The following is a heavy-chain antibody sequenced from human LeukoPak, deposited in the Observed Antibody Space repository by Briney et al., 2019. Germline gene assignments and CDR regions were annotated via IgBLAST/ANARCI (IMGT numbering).Heavy chain of an antibody. J-gene: IGHJ6*02. V-gene: IGHV1-24*01. CDR3: ATSSSSSSYYYGMDV. D-gene: IGHD6-6*01. CDR1: GYTLTELS. CDR2: FDPKDGET. Sequence: ASVKVSCKVSGYTLTELSMHWVRQAPGKGLEWMGGFDPKDGETIYAQKFQGRVTMTEDTSTDTAYMELSSLRSEDTAVYYCATSSSSSSYYYGMDVWGQGTTVTVSS.